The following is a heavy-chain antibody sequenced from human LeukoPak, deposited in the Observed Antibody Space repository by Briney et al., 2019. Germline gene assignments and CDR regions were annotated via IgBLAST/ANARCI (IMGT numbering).Heavy chain of an antibody. CDR2: INPNSGGT. J-gene: IGHJ5*02. D-gene: IGHD6-6*01. V-gene: IGHV1-2*02. CDR1: GYTFTGYY. Sequence: ASVKVSCKASGYTFTGYYKHWVRQAPGQGLEWMGWINPNSGGTNYAQKFQGRVTMTRDTSISTAYMELSRLRSDDTAVYYCARDRGRYSSSSGCFDPWGQGTLVTVSS. CDR3: ARDRGRYSSSSGCFDP.